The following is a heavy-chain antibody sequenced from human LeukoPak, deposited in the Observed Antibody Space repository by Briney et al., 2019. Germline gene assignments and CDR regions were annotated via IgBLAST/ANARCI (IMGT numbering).Heavy chain of an antibody. D-gene: IGHD3-9*01. V-gene: IGHV3-33*01. CDR1: GFTFSSFG. J-gene: IGHJ6*02. Sequence: GGSLRLSCAASGFTFSSFGMHWVRQAPGEGLEWVAVIWYDGSKKYYADSVKGRFTISRDNSKNPLYLQMNALRAEDTAVYYCARVANITTFGMDVWGQGTTVTVSS. CDR2: IWYDGSKK. CDR3: ARVANITTFGMDV.